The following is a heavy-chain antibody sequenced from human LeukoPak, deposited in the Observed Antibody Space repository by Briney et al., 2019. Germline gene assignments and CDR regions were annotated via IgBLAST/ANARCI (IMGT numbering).Heavy chain of an antibody. J-gene: IGHJ4*02. V-gene: IGHV3-23*01. Sequence: GGSLRLSCAASGFTFSSYAMSWVRQAPGKGLEWVSAISGSGGSTYYAASVKGRFTISRDNSKNTLYLQMNSLRAEDTAVYYCARIIGDRGRSLDYWGQGTLVTVSS. D-gene: IGHD1-26*01. CDR2: ISGSGGST. CDR3: ARIIGDRGRSLDY. CDR1: GFTFSSYA.